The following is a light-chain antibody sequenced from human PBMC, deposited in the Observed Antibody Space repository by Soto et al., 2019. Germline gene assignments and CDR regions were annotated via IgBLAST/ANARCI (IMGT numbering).Light chain of an antibody. CDR3: QQRHMWTIT. J-gene: IGKJ5*01. CDR2: DAY. V-gene: IGKV3-11*01. CDR1: QSFRGL. Sequence: VLKQSPVTLSFSPGERATLSCRASQSFRGLLAWYQQKPGQAPRLLIYDAYNRATGIPPRFSGSGSGTDLTLTISSIENEDSEVYYCQQRHMWTITFGQGTRLEIK.